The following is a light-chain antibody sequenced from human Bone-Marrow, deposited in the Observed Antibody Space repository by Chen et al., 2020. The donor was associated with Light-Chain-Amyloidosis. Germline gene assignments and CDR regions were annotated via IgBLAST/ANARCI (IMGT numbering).Light chain of an antibody. CDR3: SSYTITNTLV. Sequence: QSALTQPASVSGSSGQSITISCTGTSSDVGGNNHVSWYQQHPDKAPKLMIYEVTKRPSWVPDRFSGSKSDNTASLTISELQTENEADYFCSSYTITNTLVFGSGTRVTVL. V-gene: IGLV2-14*01. CDR2: EVT. J-gene: IGLJ1*01. CDR1: SSDVGGNNH.